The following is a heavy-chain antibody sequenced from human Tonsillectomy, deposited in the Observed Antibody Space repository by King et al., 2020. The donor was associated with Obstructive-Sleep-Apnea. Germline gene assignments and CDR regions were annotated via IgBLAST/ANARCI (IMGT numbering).Heavy chain of an antibody. Sequence: QLVQSGAEVKKPGASVKVSCKASGYTFTTQYIHWVRQAPGQGFEWLGIINPRSGSTTYAQRFQGRITITSDTSTSSVYLELSTLTSEDTAVYYCARPIGYSYGWDHWGQGTLVTVSS. CDR1: GYTFTTQY. CDR2: INPRSGST. CDR3: ARPIGYSYGWDH. J-gene: IGHJ4*02. V-gene: IGHV1-46*01. D-gene: IGHD5-18*01.